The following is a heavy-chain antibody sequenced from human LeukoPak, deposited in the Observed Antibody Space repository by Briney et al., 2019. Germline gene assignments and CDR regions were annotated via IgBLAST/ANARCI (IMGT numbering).Heavy chain of an antibody. D-gene: IGHD3-10*01. CDR3: ARRLSGPGNYYMNGYYFDF. Sequence: PSETLSLTCTVSGASIRSSNHNWGWIRQAPGKGLEWIGNIYSGGSTPYNPSLKSRVAIHDDPSQKQVALNLTSVTAADTAIYCARRLSGPGNYYMNGYYFDFWGRGILVTVSS. J-gene: IGHJ4*02. CDR2: IYSGGST. CDR1: GASIRSSNHN. V-gene: IGHV4-39*01.